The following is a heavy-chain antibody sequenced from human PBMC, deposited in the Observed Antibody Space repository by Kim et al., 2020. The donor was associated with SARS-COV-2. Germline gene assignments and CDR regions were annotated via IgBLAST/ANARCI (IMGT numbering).Heavy chain of an antibody. J-gene: IGHJ4*02. CDR3: ARDAQQLSSFHPSPFY. CDR2: IWYDGSNK. D-gene: IGHD1-1*01. CDR1: GFTFSSYG. V-gene: IGHV3-33*01. Sequence: GGSLRLSCAASGFTFSSYGMHWVRQAPGKGLEWVAVIWYDGSNKYYADSVKGRFTISRDNSKNTLYLQMNSLRAEDTAVYYCARDAQQLSSFHPSPFYWGQGTLVTVSS.